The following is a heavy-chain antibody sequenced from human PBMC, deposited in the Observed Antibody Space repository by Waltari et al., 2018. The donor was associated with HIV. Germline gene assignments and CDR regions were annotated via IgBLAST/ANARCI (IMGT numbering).Heavy chain of an antibody. CDR3: ARGSIVLVPAATNYFDY. Sequence: QVQLQQWGAGLLQPSETLSLTCAVYGASFSGYYWTWIRQPPGKGLEWIGEINHRGSTNYNPSLKSRVTISVDTSKNQFSLKLSSVTAADTAVYYCARGSIVLVPAATNYFDYWGQGTLVTVSS. D-gene: IGHD2-2*01. CDR1: GASFSGYY. J-gene: IGHJ4*02. CDR2: INHRGST. V-gene: IGHV4-34*01.